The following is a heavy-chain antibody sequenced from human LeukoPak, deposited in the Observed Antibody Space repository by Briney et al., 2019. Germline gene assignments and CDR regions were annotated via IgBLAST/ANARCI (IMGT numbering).Heavy chain of an antibody. D-gene: IGHD1-26*01. CDR2: IIPIFGTA. CDR1: GGTFSSCA. Sequence: GASVKVSCKASGGTFSSCAISWVRQAPGQGLEWMGGIIPIFGTANYAQKFQGRVTITADESTSTAYMELSSLRSEDTAVYYCARSPDQVGATFVDYWGQGTLVTVSS. CDR3: ARSPDQVGATFVDY. V-gene: IGHV1-69*13. J-gene: IGHJ4*02.